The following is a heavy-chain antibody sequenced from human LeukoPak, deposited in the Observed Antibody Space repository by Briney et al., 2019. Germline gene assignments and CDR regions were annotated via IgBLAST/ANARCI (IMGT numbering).Heavy chain of an antibody. CDR3: ARRGYSGYPLSYYFDY. CDR2: IIPIFGTA. Sequence: SVKVSCKASGGTFSSYAISWVRQAPGQGLEWMGGIIPIFGTANYAQKFQGRVTITADESTSTAYMGLSSLRSEDTAVYYRARRGYSGYPLSYYFDYWGQGTLVTVSS. V-gene: IGHV1-69*13. J-gene: IGHJ4*02. D-gene: IGHD5-12*01. CDR1: GGTFSSYA.